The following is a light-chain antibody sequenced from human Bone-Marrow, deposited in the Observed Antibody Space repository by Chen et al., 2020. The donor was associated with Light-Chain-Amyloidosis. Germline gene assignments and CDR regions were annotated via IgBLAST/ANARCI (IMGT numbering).Light chain of an antibody. CDR2: WAS. J-gene: IGKJ2*01. CDR3: QQYYGPPDA. CDR1: QSVLYNSNNKNY. V-gene: IGKV4-1*01. Sequence: DFVMTQSPDSLAVPLGERATINCKSSQSVLYNSNNKNYLAWYQQKPGQPPKLLIDWASTRESGVPDRFSGSGSGTDYTLTSSSLQAADVAVYYCQQYYGPPDAFGQGTKLEIK.